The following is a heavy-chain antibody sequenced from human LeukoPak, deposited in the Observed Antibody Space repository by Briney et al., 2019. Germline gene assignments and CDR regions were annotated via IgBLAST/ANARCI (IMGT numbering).Heavy chain of an antibody. CDR2: IDSTSSYI. J-gene: IGHJ6*04. V-gene: IGHV3-21*01. Sequence: GSLRLSCAASGFTFSSYSMNWVRQAPGKGLEWVSSIDSTSSYIYYADSVKGRFTISRDNAKNSLYLQMNSLRAEDTAVYYCAELGITMIGGVWGKGTTVTISS. D-gene: IGHD3-10*02. CDR1: GFTFSSYS. CDR3: AELGITMIGGV.